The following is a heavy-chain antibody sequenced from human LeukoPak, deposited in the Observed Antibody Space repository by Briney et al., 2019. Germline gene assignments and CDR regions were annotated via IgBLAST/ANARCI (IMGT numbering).Heavy chain of an antibody. CDR1: GYTFTSYG. D-gene: IGHD4-17*01. J-gene: IGHJ5*02. Sequence: GASVKVSCKASGYTFTSYGISWVRQAPGQGLEWMGWISAYNGNTNYAQKLQGRVTMTADKSTSTAYMELSSLRSEDTAVYYCARAMTTVTINWFDPWGQGTLVTVSS. CDR2: ISAYNGNT. V-gene: IGHV1-18*01. CDR3: ARAMTTVTINWFDP.